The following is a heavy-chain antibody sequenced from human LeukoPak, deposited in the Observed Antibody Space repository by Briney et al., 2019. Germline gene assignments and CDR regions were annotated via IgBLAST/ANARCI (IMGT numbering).Heavy chain of an antibody. CDR2: ISWNSGSI. CDR3: AKDQGSGWYAHPFDY. Sequence: GGSLRLSCAASGFTFDDSAMHWVRQAPGKGLEWVSGISWNSGSIGYADSVKGRFTISRDNAKNSLYLQMNSLRAEDTALYYCAKDQGSGWYAHPFDYWGQGTLVTVSS. V-gene: IGHV3-9*01. D-gene: IGHD6-19*01. CDR1: GFTFDDSA. J-gene: IGHJ4*02.